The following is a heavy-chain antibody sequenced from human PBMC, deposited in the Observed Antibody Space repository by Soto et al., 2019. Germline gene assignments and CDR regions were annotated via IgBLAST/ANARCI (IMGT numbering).Heavy chain of an antibody. V-gene: IGHV4-59*01. CDR2: VYHTGST. D-gene: IGHD3-22*01. CDR3: ARGRTVRNYADDSSDYFYFFDY. Sequence: SETLSLTCTVSGDSISTFYWGWMRQSPGKELEWIGYVYHTGSTNYNPSLKSRVTITVDRSKNQFSLKLTSANAADTAVYYCARGRTVRNYADDSSDYFYFFDYWGQGTQVTVSS. J-gene: IGHJ4*02. CDR1: GDSISTFY.